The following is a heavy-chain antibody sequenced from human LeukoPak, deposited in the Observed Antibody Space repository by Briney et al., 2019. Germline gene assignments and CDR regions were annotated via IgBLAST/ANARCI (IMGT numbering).Heavy chain of an antibody. V-gene: IGHV1-2*02. CDR2: INPNSGGT. J-gene: IGHJ4*02. Sequence: ASVKVSCKASGYTFAGYYMHWVRQAPGQGLEWMGWINPNSGGTNYAQKFQGRVTMTRDTSISTAYMELSSLRSEDTAVYYCARGLWDIPPQGWGQGTLVTVSS. D-gene: IGHD1-26*01. CDR3: ARGLWDIPPQG. CDR1: GYTFAGYY.